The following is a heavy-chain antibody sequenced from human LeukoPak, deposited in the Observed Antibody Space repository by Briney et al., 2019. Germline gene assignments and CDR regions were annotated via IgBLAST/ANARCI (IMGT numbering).Heavy chain of an antibody. J-gene: IGHJ4*02. D-gene: IGHD6-13*01. CDR2: IWYDGSNK. Sequence: PGGSLRLSCAASGFTFSSYGMHWVRQAPGKGLEWVAVIWYDGSNKYYADSVKGRFTTSRDNSKNTLYLQMNSLRAEDTAVYYCARGPQQLVPYYFDYWGQGTLVTVSS. CDR1: GFTFSSYG. CDR3: ARGPQQLVPYYFDY. V-gene: IGHV3-33*01.